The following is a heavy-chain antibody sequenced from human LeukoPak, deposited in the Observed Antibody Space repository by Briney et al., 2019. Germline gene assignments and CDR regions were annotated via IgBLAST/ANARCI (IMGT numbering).Heavy chain of an antibody. V-gene: IGHV4-4*09. J-gene: IGHJ4*02. CDR1: GGSISSYY. D-gene: IGHD6-13*01. CDR3: ARGRDRSSRYDY. Sequence: SETLSLTCTVSGGSISSYYWSWIRQPPGKGLEWIGYIYTSGSTNYNPSLKSRVTISVDTSKNQFSLKLSSVTAADTAVYFCARGRDRSSRYDYWCEGTLVIVSS. CDR2: IYTSGST.